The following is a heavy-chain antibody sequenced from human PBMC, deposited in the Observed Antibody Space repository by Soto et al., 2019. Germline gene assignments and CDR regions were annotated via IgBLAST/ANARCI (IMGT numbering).Heavy chain of an antibody. CDR1: GFTFSSYA. V-gene: IGHV3-23*01. Sequence: AGRSLRLSCAASGFTFSSYAMNWVRQAPGKGLEWVSAISGSGGSTYYADSVKGRFTISRDNSKNTLYLQMNSLRAEDTAVYYCAKDAGASSSWPQPVDYWGQGTLVTVSS. CDR2: ISGSGGST. J-gene: IGHJ4*02. D-gene: IGHD6-13*01. CDR3: AKDAGASSSWPQPVDY.